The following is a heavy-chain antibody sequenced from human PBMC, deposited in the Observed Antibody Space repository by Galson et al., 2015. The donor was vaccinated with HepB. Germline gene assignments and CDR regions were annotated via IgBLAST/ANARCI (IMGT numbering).Heavy chain of an antibody. V-gene: IGHV1-18*01. D-gene: IGHD3-10*01. CDR1: GYTFTSYG. CDR3: ARDRVLLWFGEPTNWFDP. J-gene: IGHJ5*02. CDR2: ISAYNGNT. Sequence: SVKVSCKASGYTFTSYGISWVRQAPGQGLEWMGWISAYNGNTNYAQKLQGRVTMTTDTSTSTAYMELRSLRSDDTAVYYCARDRVLLWFGEPTNWFDPWGQGTLVTVSS.